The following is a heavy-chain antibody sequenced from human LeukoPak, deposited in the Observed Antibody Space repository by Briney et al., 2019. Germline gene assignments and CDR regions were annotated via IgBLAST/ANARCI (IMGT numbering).Heavy chain of an antibody. J-gene: IGHJ3*02. Sequence: QSGGSLRLSCAASGFTFSSCWMHWVRQAPGKGLVWVSRINGDGSSTTYADSVKGRFTISRDNAKNTLYLQMNSLRAEDTAVYYCARDGMTAARDAFDIWGQGTMVTVSS. D-gene: IGHD1-14*01. CDR3: ARDGMTAARDAFDI. CDR2: INGDGSST. V-gene: IGHV3-74*01. CDR1: GFTFSSCW.